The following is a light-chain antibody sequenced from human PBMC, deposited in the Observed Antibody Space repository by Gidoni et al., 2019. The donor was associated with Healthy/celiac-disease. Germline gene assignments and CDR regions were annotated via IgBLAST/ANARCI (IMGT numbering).Light chain of an antibody. J-gene: IGKJ1*01. CDR1: QSVSSY. Sequence: DIVLTQSPATLSLSPGERATRSCRASQSVSSYLAWYQQKPGQAPRLLIYDASNRATGIPARFSGSGSGTDFTLTISSLEPEDFAVYYCQQRSNWPTFGQGTKVEIK. CDR2: DAS. V-gene: IGKV3-11*01. CDR3: QQRSNWPT.